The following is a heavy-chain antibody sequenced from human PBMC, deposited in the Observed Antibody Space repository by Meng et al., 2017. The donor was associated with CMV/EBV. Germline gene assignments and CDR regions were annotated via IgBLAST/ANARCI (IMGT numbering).Heavy chain of an antibody. Sequence: GSLRLSCTVSGGSISSCYWSWIRQPPGKGLEWIGYIYYSGSTNYNPSLKSRVTISVDTSKNQFSLKLSSVTAADTAVYYCARTHSSGWYGPLDIWGQGTMVTVSS. CDR1: GGSISSCY. D-gene: IGHD6-19*01. J-gene: IGHJ3*02. CDR2: IYYSGST. CDR3: ARTHSSGWYGPLDI. V-gene: IGHV4-59*01.